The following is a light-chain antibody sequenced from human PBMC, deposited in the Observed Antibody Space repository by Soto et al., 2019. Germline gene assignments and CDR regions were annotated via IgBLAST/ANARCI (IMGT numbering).Light chain of an antibody. CDR3: SSYTSSSTLFYV. J-gene: IGLJ1*01. CDR1: SSGVGDYNY. Sequence: QSALTQPASVSGSPGQSITISCTGTSSGVGDYNYVSWYQQHPGKAPKLMIYDVSDRPSGVSNRFSGSKSGNTASLTISGLQAEDGADYYYSSYTSSSTLFYVFGTGTKVTVL. CDR2: DVS. V-gene: IGLV2-14*01.